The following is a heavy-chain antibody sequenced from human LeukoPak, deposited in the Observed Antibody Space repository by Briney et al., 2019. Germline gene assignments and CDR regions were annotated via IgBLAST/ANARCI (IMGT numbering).Heavy chain of an antibody. CDR1: GFTFSNYA. V-gene: IGHV3-23*01. J-gene: IGHJ4*02. CDR3: AKWGDYDILTGYYDSDY. D-gene: IGHD3-9*01. CDR2: IVGSGGST. Sequence: SGASLRLSCAASGFTFSNYAMSWVRHAPGKGLEWVSAIVGSGGSTYYADSVKGRFTISRDNPKNTLYLQMNSLRAEDTAVYYCAKWGDYDILTGYYDSDYWGQGTLVTVSS.